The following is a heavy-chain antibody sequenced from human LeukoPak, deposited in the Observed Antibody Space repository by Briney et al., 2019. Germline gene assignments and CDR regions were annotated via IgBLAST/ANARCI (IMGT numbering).Heavy chain of an antibody. D-gene: IGHD2-2*01. Sequence: GGSLRLSCAASGFTFSSYSMNWVRQAPGKGLEWLSYISSGGSTIYYADSVKGRFTISRDNAKNSLYLQMNSLRAEDTAVYYCARDGSVRYCSTTSCYGEGWFDSWGQGTLVTVSS. CDR1: GFTFSSYS. CDR3: ARDGSVRYCSTTSCYGEGWFDS. J-gene: IGHJ5*01. CDR2: ISSGGSTI. V-gene: IGHV3-48*04.